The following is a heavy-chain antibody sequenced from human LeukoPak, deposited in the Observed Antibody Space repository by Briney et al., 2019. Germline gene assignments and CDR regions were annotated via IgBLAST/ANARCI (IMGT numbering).Heavy chain of an antibody. CDR3: VRAQVVPAARPFDY. V-gene: IGHV4-39*01. Sequence: SETLSLTCTVPDGSISSDSYYWGWIRQPPGKGLEWIGSIYYSGSSYYNPSLKSRVTISVDTSNHQFSLELTSVTAADTAVYYCVRAQVVPAARPFDYWGQGTLVTVSS. D-gene: IGHD2-2*01. CDR2: IYYSGSS. J-gene: IGHJ4*02. CDR1: DGSISSDSYY.